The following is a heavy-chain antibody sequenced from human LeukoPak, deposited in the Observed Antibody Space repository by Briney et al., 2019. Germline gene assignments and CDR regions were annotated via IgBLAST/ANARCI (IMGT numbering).Heavy chain of an antibody. CDR1: GFSFSSYS. V-gene: IGHV3-21*01. CDR2: ISSSGRYI. D-gene: IGHD2-15*01. Sequence: TGGSLRLSCAASGFSFSSYSMKWVRQAPGKGLEWVSSISSSGRYIDYADSVKGRFTISRDNAKNSLDLQMNSLGVEDTDVYHCVRVGCSGGSCSNRGTLYYGLDVWGQGTTVTVSS. J-gene: IGHJ6*02. CDR3: VRVGCSGGSCSNRGTLYYGLDV.